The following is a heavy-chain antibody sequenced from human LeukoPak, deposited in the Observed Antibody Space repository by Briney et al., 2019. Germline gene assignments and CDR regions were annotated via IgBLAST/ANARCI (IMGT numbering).Heavy chain of an antibody. CDR3: ARLGITMVRGVSLFDY. D-gene: IGHD3-10*01. Sequence: KPSETLSLTCTVSGGSISSSSYYWGWIRQPPGKGLEWIGSIYYSGSTYYNPSLKSRVTISVDTSKNQFPLKLSSVTAADTAVYYCARLGITMVRGVSLFDYWGQGTLVTVSS. V-gene: IGHV4-39*01. CDR1: GGSISSSSYY. J-gene: IGHJ4*02. CDR2: IYYSGST.